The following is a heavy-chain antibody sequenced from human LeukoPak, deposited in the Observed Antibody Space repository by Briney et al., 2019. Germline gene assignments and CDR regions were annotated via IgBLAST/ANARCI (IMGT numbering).Heavy chain of an antibody. V-gene: IGHV4-34*01. Sequence: SETLSLTCAVYGGSFSGYYWSWIRQPPGKGLEWIGEINHSGSTNYNPSLKSRVTISVDTSKNQFSLKLSSVTAADTAVYYCARVGATTVYYYYMDVWGKGTTVTISS. CDR3: ARVGATTVYYYYMDV. CDR1: GGSFSGYY. D-gene: IGHD1-26*01. CDR2: INHSGST. J-gene: IGHJ6*03.